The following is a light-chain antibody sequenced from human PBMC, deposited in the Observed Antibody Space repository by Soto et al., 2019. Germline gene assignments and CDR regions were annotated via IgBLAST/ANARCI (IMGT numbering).Light chain of an antibody. J-gene: IGLJ2*01. CDR1: RSDIGGYNY. V-gene: IGLV2-8*01. CDR2: EVN. Sequence: QSALTQPPSASGSPGQSVTIACSGTRSDIGGYNYVSWYQRHPGKVPKLIIHEVNKRPSGVPDRFSGSKSGNTASLTVSGLQPEDEADYYCSSYAGTDIYVVFGGGTKLTVL. CDR3: SSYAGTDIYVV.